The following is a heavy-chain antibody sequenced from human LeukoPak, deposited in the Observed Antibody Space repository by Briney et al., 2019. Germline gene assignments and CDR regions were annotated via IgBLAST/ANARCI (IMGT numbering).Heavy chain of an antibody. D-gene: IGHD5-12*01. CDR2: ISWNSDNI. CDR3: AKGTAGYSSSSAYFDY. J-gene: IGHJ4*02. Sequence: GGSLRLSCAASGFTFDDYAMHWVRQGPGKGLEWVSGISWNSDNIDYADSVKGRFTISRDNAKNSLYLQMNNLRAEDMALYYCAKGTAGYSSSSAYFDYWGKGTLVTVSS. V-gene: IGHV3-9*03. CDR1: GFTFDDYA.